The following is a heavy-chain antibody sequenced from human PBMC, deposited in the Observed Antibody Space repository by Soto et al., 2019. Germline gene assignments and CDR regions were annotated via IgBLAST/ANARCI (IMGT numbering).Heavy chain of an antibody. Sequence: GGSLRLSCAASGFTFTSYAMSWVRQAPGKGLEWVSSGSGEITYYADSVKGRFTISRDNSKNTLYLQMNSLRADDTAVYYCAKGYSIGWSEGYIDSWGQGTLVTVSS. CDR2: GSGEIT. CDR1: GFTFTSYA. D-gene: IGHD6-19*01. J-gene: IGHJ4*02. V-gene: IGHV3-23*01. CDR3: AKGYSIGWSEGYIDS.